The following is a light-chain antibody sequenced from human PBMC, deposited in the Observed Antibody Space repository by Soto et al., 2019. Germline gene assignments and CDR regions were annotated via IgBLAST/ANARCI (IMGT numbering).Light chain of an antibody. J-gene: IGKJ3*01. V-gene: IGKV3-15*01. CDR1: QSITSTY. Sequence: EIVMTQSPATLSVSPGERATLSCRASQSITSTYFAWYQQKPGQVPRLLIYDASTRVTGIPARFSGSGSATDFTLTISSLQSEDFAVYYCQQYSSWPPTFGPGTKVDF. CDR2: DAS. CDR3: QQYSSWPPT.